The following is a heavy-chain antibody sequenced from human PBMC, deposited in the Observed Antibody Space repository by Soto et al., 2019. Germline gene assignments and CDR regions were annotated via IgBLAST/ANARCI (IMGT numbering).Heavy chain of an antibody. V-gene: IGHV4-34*01. CDR2: INHSGTT. CDR3: SSRYFDWLLSWRSGFDP. CDR1: GGSFSGYY. J-gene: IGHJ5*02. D-gene: IGHD3-9*01. Sequence: QVQLQQWGAGLLKPSETLSLTCAVYGGSFSGYYWSWIRQPPGKGLEWIGEINHSGTTNYNPALNSRVTISVDASKYQFSLKLSSVTTADTAVYYCSSRYFDWLLSWRSGFDPWGQGTLVTVSS.